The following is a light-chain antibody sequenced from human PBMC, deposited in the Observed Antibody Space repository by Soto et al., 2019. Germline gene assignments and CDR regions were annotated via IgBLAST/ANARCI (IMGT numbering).Light chain of an antibody. CDR1: QSISSW. J-gene: IGKJ1*01. Sequence: DIQMTQSPSTLSASLGDRVTITCRASQSISSWLEWYQQRPGKAPKLLIYKASSLESGVPSRFRGSGSGTEFTLTISSLQPGDSETYYCQQYNSYSLTFGQGTKVDIK. CDR2: KAS. V-gene: IGKV1-5*03. CDR3: QQYNSYSLT.